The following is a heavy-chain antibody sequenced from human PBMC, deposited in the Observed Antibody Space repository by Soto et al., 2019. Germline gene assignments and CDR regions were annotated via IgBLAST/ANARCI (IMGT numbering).Heavy chain of an antibody. CDR1: GYTFTSYY. CDR2: INPSGGST. J-gene: IGHJ4*02. Sequence: QVQLVQSGAEVKKPGASVKVSCKASGYTFTSYYMHWVRQAPGQGLEWMGIINPSGGSTSYAQKFQGRVTMTRDTSTSTVYMELSSLRSEDTAVYYCAILSGGITMVRGVIGYWGQGTLVTVSS. CDR3: AILSGGITMVRGVIGY. V-gene: IGHV1-46*01. D-gene: IGHD3-10*01.